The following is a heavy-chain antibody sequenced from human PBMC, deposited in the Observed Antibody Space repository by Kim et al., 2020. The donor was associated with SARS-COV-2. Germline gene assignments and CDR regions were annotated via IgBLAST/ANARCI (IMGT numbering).Heavy chain of an antibody. CDR3: ARDLVTMVRGVIISGNDY. V-gene: IGHV3-53*01. J-gene: IGHJ4*02. D-gene: IGHD3-10*01. Sequence: VKCRFTISRDNSKNTLYLQMTSLRAEDTAVYYCARDLVTMVRGVIISGNDYWGQGTLVTVSS.